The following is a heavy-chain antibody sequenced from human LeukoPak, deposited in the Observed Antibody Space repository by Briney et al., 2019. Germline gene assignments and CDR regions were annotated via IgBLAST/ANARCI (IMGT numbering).Heavy chain of an antibody. D-gene: IGHD3-22*01. CDR2: ISAYNANT. CDR3: ARSHSGSLRAPFDY. CDR1: VYTFTNYG. J-gene: IGHJ4*02. Sequence: GASVTVSCKPSVYTFTNYGIIWVRQAPGQGLEWMGWISAYNANTNYPQKVQRRATLTTDTSTSTAYMELRSLTSDDTAVYYCARSHSGSLRAPFDYWGQGTLVTVSS. V-gene: IGHV1-18*01.